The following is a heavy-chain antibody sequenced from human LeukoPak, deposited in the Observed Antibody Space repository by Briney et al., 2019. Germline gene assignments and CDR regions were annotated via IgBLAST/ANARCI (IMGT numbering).Heavy chain of an antibody. Sequence: ASVKVSCKASGYTFTDYFLHWLRQAPGQGLEWMGWIDPKTGATNYAQSFQGRVTMTRDTSITTGNMELNRLTSDDTAVYYCARAYEYGWFDPWGQGTLVTVSS. CDR2: IDPKTGAT. CDR1: GYTFTDYF. V-gene: IGHV1-2*02. J-gene: IGHJ5*02. D-gene: IGHD3-16*01. CDR3: ARAYEYGWFDP.